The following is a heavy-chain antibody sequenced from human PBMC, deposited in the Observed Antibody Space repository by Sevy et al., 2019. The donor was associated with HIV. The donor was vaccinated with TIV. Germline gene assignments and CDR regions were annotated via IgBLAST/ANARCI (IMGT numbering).Heavy chain of an antibody. Sequence: GGSLRLSCATSGITFRSNAMHWVRQAPGKGLEWLAVISYDANDKYYADSVKGRFTISRDNFKNTLYLQMNNLRAEDTAMYYCVSPRAAGFYDAIDIWGQGTMVTVSS. CDR2: ISYDANDK. CDR1: GITFRSNA. CDR3: VSPRAAGFYDAIDI. J-gene: IGHJ3*02. V-gene: IGHV3-30-3*01. D-gene: IGHD6-13*01.